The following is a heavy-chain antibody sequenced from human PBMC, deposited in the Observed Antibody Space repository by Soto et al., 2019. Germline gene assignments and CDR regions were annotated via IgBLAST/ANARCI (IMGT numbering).Heavy chain of an antibody. J-gene: IGHJ4*02. CDR3: AKFGMATTKRSPPYYIDY. D-gene: IGHD1-1*01. CDR2: ISGSGGGT. Sequence: RRLSCAASGFTFSSYAMSWVRQAPGKGLEWVSSISGSGGGTYYADSVKGRFTFSRDNSKNTLYLQMNSLRAEDTAVYYCAKFGMATTKRSPPYYIDYWGQGALVTVS. CDR1: GFTFSSYA. V-gene: IGHV3-23*01.